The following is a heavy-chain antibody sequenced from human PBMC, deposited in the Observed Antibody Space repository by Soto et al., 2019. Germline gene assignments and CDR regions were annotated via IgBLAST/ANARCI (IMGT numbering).Heavy chain of an antibody. D-gene: IGHD1-1*01. V-gene: IGHV4-39*01. Sequence: PSETLSLTCTVSADSSTISNSYWGWLRQPPGKGLQWIGSSSSNGGTFYNPSLKGRVAISVDTSKKQSSLQVTSVTAADTAVYYCARHRIEVVWRGFDFWGQGSPVTVSS. CDR3: ARHRIEVVWRGFDF. J-gene: IGHJ4*02. CDR2: SSSNGGT. CDR1: ADSSTISNSY.